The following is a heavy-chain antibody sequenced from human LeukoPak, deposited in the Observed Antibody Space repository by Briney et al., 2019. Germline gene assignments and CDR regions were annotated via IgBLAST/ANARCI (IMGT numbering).Heavy chain of an antibody. CDR3: ARARRWVSSSGLFDY. D-gene: IGHD6-6*01. J-gene: IGHJ4*02. V-gene: IGHV4-34*01. Sequence: SETLSLTCAVFGGPFSGYYWSWIRQPPGKGMEWIGEINHSGSTNYNPSLKSRVTISVDTSKNQFSLKLSSVTAADTAVYYCARARRWVSSSGLFDYWGQGTLVTVSS. CDR2: INHSGST. CDR1: GGPFSGYY.